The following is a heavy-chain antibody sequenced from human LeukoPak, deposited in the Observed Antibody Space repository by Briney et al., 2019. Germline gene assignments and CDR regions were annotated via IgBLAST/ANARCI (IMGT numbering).Heavy chain of an antibody. V-gene: IGHV3-23*01. D-gene: IGHD3-10*01. J-gene: IGHJ5*02. CDR2: ITPNGGST. CDR3: ARIGVHYYGSGTYYNALSGWFDP. CDR1: GFTFSSYA. Sequence: PGGSLRLSCVGSGFTFSSYAMSWVRQAPGKGLEWVSSITPNGGSTYYADSVKGRFTISRENATNSLYLQMNSLRAEDTAVYYCARIGVHYYGSGTYYNALSGWFDPWGQGTLVTASS.